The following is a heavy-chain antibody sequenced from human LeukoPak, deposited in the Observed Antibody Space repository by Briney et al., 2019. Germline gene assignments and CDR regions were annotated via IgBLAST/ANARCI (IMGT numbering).Heavy chain of an antibody. J-gene: IGHJ4*02. Sequence: ASVKVSCKASGYTFTGYYMHWVRQAPGQGLEWMGWINPNSGGTNYAQKFQGRVTMTRDTSISTAYMELSRLRSDDTAVDYCASGPSSGYFPLFYYWGQGTLVTVSS. CDR2: INPNSGGT. V-gene: IGHV1-2*02. CDR3: ASGPSSGYFPLFYY. D-gene: IGHD3-22*01. CDR1: GYTFTGYY.